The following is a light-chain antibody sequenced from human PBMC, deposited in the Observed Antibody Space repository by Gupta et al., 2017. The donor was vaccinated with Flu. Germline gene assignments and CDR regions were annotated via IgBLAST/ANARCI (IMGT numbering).Light chain of an antibody. CDR3: QVGDSTSDHV. J-gene: IGLJ1*01. CDR2: DDT. Sequence: SSVLTQPPSVSVAPGQTARITCGGNDIGSKSVHWYQQKPGQAPVLVVCDDTDRPSGIPERFSGSNSGNTATLTISRGEAGEETDYYCQVGDSTSDHVFGAGTKVTVL. CDR1: DIGSKS. V-gene: IGLV3-21*02.